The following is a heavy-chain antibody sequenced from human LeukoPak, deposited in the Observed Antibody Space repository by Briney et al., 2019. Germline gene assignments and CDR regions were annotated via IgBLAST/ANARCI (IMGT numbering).Heavy chain of an antibody. V-gene: IGHV4-59*01. J-gene: IGHJ4*02. D-gene: IGHD6-13*01. CDR2: IYYSGST. CDR3: ARGFQQLASL. CDR1: GGSISSYY. Sequence: KASETLSLTCTVSGGSISSYYWSWIRQPPGKGLEWIGYIYYSGSTNYNPSLKSRVTISVDTSKNQFSLKLSSVTAADTAVYYCARGFQQLASLWGQGTLVTVSS.